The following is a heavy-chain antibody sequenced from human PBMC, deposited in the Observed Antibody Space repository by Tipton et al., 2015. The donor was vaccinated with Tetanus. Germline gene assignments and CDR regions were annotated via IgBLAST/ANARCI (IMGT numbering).Heavy chain of an antibody. CDR3: ARFLSFGSGTYGAR. CDR1: GGPITSGNYY. Sequence: TLSLTCTVSGGPITSGNYYWSWIRQHPGKGLEWIGYIFHSGSTYYNLSLKSRVVISVDTSKNQFSLRLNSVTAADTAVYYCARFLSFGSGTYGARWGQGALVTVSS. CDR2: IFHSGST. D-gene: IGHD3-10*01. J-gene: IGHJ4*02. V-gene: IGHV4-31*03.